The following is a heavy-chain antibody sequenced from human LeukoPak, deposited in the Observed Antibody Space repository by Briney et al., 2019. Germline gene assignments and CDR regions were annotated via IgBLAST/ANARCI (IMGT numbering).Heavy chain of an antibody. CDR3: ANLYSYGSGSYC. Sequence: GGSLRLSCAASGFTFSSYAMSWVRQAPGKGLEWVSAINGSGGSTYYADSVKGRFTISRDNSKNTLYLQMNSLRAEDTAVYYCANLYSYGSGSYCWGQGTLVTVSS. V-gene: IGHV3-23*01. CDR2: INGSGGST. J-gene: IGHJ4*02. CDR1: GFTFSSYA. D-gene: IGHD3-10*01.